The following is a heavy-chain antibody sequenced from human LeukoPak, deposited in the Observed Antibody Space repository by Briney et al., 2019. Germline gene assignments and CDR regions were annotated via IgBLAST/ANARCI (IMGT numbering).Heavy chain of an antibody. CDR3: ARDGEYSSSWLCYFDY. CDR2: ISYDGSNK. V-gene: IGHV3-30-3*01. Sequence: PGGSLRLSCAASGFTFSSYAMPWVRQAPGKGLEWVAVISYDGSNKYYADSVKGRFTISRDNSKNTLYLQMNSLRAEDTAVYYCARDGEYSSSWLCYFDYWGQGTLVTVSS. CDR1: GFTFSSYA. D-gene: IGHD6-13*01. J-gene: IGHJ4*02.